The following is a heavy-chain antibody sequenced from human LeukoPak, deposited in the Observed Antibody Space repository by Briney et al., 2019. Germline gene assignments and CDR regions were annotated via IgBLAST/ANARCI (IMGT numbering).Heavy chain of an antibody. CDR1: GFTCSSYA. Sequence: SGGSLRLSCAASGFTCSSYAIHWVRQAPGKGLEWVSAISGSGGSTYYADSVKGRFTISRDNSKNTLYLQMNSLRAEDTAVYYCAKDPPMIVVGNVVDYWGQGTLVTVSS. D-gene: IGHD3-22*01. V-gene: IGHV3-23*01. CDR3: AKDPPMIVVGNVVDY. CDR2: ISGSGGST. J-gene: IGHJ4*02.